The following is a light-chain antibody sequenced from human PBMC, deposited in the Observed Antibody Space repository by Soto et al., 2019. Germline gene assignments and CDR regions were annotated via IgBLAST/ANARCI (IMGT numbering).Light chain of an antibody. CDR3: QQYGRSPLT. CDR2: GAS. CDR1: QSVNSNH. J-gene: IGKJ4*01. Sequence: EIVLTQSPGTLSLSPGERATLSCRASQSVNSNHLAWYQQKPGQAPRLLIYGASSRAAGIPDRFSGSGSGTDFTLTISRLEPEDFAVYYCQQYGRSPLTFGGGTKVEIK. V-gene: IGKV3-20*01.